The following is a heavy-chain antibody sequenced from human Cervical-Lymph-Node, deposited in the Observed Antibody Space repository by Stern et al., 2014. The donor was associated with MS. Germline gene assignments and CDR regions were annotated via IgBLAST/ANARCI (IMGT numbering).Heavy chain of an antibody. CDR3: ARATDL. J-gene: IGHJ5*02. CDR1: GASFTSYY. CDR2: IYYSGTT. V-gene: IGHV4-59*01. Sequence: QVQLVESGPGLLRPSETLSLTCTASGASFTSYYWSWIRQPPGKGLEWIGYIYYSGTTNYNASLKGRVAISIDTSKTQFSLRLSSVTAADTAVYYCARATDLWGQGTLVTVSS.